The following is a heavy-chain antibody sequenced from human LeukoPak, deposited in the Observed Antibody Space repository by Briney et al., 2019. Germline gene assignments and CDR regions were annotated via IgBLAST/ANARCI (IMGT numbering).Heavy chain of an antibody. V-gene: IGHV4-34*01. J-gene: IGHJ4*02. D-gene: IGHD6-6*01. CDR1: GGSFSGYY. Sequence: PSETLSLTCAVYGGSFSGYYWSWIRQPPEKGLEWIGEINHSGSTNYNPSLKSRVTISVDTSKNQFSLKLSSVTDADTAVYYCGRVHREYSSFPLDSWGQGTLVTVSS. CDR2: INHSGST. CDR3: GRVHREYSSFPLDS.